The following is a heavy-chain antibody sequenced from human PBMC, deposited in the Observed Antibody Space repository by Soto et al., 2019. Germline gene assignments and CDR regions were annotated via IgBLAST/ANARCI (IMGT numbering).Heavy chain of an antibody. CDR3: ARDSISFGPGVNDY. CDR2: IYADGTT. V-gene: IGHV3-53*01. Sequence: EVQLVESGGGLIQPGGSLRLSCAASGFSVSSSYLSWVRQAPGKGLEWVSIIYADGTTYYADAVKGRFTISRNDSKNTLYLQMNSLRVEDTAVSYCARDSISFGPGVNDYWGQGTLVSVS. D-gene: IGHD5-18*01. CDR1: GFSVSSSY. J-gene: IGHJ4*02.